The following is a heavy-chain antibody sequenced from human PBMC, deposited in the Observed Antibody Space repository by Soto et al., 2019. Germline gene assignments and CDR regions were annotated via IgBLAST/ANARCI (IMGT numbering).Heavy chain of an antibody. D-gene: IGHD5-18*01. CDR2: ISSTSVYI. V-gene: IGHV3-21*01. J-gene: IGHJ6*02. Sequence: PGGSLRLSCAASGFTFSSYSMNWVRQAPGKGLEWVSSISSTSVYIYYADSVKGRFTISRDKAKNSLYLQMNSLRAEDTAVHYCARSVDTGRDYYYYYGMDVWGQGTTVTVSS. CDR1: GFTFSSYS. CDR3: ARSVDTGRDYYYYYGMDV.